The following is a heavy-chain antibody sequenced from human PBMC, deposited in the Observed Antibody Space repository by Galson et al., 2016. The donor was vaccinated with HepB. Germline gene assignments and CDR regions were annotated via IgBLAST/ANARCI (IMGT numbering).Heavy chain of an antibody. CDR3: AWGMVFARH. V-gene: IGHV3-48*02. J-gene: IGHJ4*02. CDR1: GFTFTSFS. D-gene: IGHD2-8*01. CDR2: ISSSSGTI. Sequence: SLRLSCAVSGFTFTSFSMNWVRQAPGKGLEWISFISSSSGTIHYADSVKGRFTISRDNARNSLYLQVNSLRDEDTAVYYCAWGMVFARHWGQGTLVTVSS.